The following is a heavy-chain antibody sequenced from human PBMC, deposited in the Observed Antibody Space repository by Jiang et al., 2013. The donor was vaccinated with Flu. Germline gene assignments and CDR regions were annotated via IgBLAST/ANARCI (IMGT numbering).Heavy chain of an antibody. V-gene: IGHV3-23*01. CDR3: AKDHDGSGWYPTYYFDY. CDR2: ISGSGGST. Sequence: GGLVQPGGPVRLSCAASGFTFSSYAMSWVRQAPGKGLEWVSAISGSGGSTYYADSVKGRFTISRDNSKNTLYLQMNSLRAEDTAVYYCAKDHDGSGWYPTYYFDYWGQGTLVTVSS. J-gene: IGHJ4*02. CDR1: GFTFSSYA. D-gene: IGHD6-19*01.